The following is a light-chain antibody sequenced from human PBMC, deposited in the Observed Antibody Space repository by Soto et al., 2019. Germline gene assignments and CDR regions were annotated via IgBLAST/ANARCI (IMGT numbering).Light chain of an antibody. V-gene: IGKV1-5*03. CDR1: QAISSW. J-gene: IGKJ1*01. CDR3: QHYNSYSEA. CDR2: EAS. Sequence: DIQVTKSASTLTGSVADRVTTTCRASQAISSWLAWYQQKPGKAPKLLIYEASTLKSGVPSRFSGSGSGTEFTLTISSLQPDDFATYYCQHYNSYSEAFGQGTKVEIK.